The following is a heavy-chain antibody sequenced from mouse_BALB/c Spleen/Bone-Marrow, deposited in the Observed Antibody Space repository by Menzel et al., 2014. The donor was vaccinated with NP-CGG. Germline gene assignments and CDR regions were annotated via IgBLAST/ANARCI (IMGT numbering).Heavy chain of an antibody. CDR2: INPSTDYI. CDR1: GYTFTSYW. CDR3: ARRKFGNHGFAY. D-gene: IGHD2-10*02. Sequence: VQLQQSGAELAKPGASVKMSCKASGYTFTSYWMHWVKQRPGQGLEWIGYINPSTDYIEYSQKFKDKATLTADKSSSTAYMQLSSLTSEDSAVYYCARRKFGNHGFAYWGQGTLVTVSA. V-gene: IGHV1-7*01. J-gene: IGHJ3*01.